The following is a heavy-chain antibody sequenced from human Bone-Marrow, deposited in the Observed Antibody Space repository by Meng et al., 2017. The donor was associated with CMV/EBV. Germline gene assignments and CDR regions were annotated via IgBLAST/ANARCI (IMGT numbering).Heavy chain of an antibody. CDR1: GGSVRSGSYY. CDR3: ARGQFFGFDY. Sequence: SETLSLTCTVSGGSVRSGSYYWSWIRQPPGKGLEWIGYIYYSGSTKYNPSLKSRVTIPVDTFKNPFSLKLSSVNAADTGGDFCARGQFFGFDYWGQGTLVTVSS. D-gene: IGHD3-3*01. V-gene: IGHV4-61*01. J-gene: IGHJ4*02. CDR2: IYYSGST.